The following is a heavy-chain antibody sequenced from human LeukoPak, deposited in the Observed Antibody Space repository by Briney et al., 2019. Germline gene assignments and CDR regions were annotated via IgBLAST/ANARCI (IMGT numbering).Heavy chain of an antibody. Sequence: SETLSLTCAVSGGSISSGGYSWSWIRQPPGKGLEWIGYIYHSGSTYYNPSLKSRVTISVDRSKNQFSLKLSSVTAADTAVYYCARVRLWFGELLLDYWGQGTLVTVSS. CDR1: GGSISSGGYS. V-gene: IGHV4-30-2*01. CDR2: IYHSGST. CDR3: ARVRLWFGELLLDY. D-gene: IGHD3-10*01. J-gene: IGHJ4*02.